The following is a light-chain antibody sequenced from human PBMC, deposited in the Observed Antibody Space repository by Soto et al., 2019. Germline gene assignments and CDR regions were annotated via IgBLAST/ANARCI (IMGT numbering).Light chain of an antibody. V-gene: IGKV1-39*01. Sequence: DIQMTQSPSSVAASVGDRVTLTCRASQGISSYLAWYQQKPGKAPKLLIYAASTLQSGVPSRFSGSGSGTDFTLTISSLQPEDFATYYCQQSYSTLLTFGGGTKVDIK. CDR3: QQSYSTLLT. CDR1: QGISSY. J-gene: IGKJ4*01. CDR2: AAS.